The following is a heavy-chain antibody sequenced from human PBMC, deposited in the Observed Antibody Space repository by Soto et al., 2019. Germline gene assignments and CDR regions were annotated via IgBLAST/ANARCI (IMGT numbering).Heavy chain of an antibody. J-gene: IGHJ6*02. Sequence: QLQLQESGSGLVKPSQTLSLTCGVSGGSISRGGYSWSWIRQPQGKGLEWIGNIYHTGSTSYNPSLKSRVTMSVDKSKNHFSLKLSSVTAADTAVYYCARVSDFWGGGMDVWGQGTTVTVSS. CDR3: ARVSDFWGGGMDV. CDR2: IYHTGST. V-gene: IGHV4-30-2*01. CDR1: GGSISRGGYS. D-gene: IGHD3-3*01.